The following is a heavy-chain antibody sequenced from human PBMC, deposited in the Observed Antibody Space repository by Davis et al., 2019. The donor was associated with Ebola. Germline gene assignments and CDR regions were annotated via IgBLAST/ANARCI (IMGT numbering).Heavy chain of an antibody. J-gene: IGHJ5*02. D-gene: IGHD2-2*01. CDR1: GGSFSAYY. CDR3: ARHFRGYCSSTSCLLNWFDP. CDR2: INDSGST. V-gene: IGHV4-34*01. Sequence: PSETLSLTCAVYGGSFSAYYWSWIRQPPGKGLEWIGEINDSGSTNYNPSLKSRVTTSVDRSNKQFSLKLSSVTAADTAVYYCARHFRGYCSSTSCLLNWFDPWGQGTLVTVSS.